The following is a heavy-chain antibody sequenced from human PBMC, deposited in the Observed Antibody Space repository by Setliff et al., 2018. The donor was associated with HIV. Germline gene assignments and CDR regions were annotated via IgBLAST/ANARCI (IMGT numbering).Heavy chain of an antibody. CDR2: IYSDGNT. Sequence: GGSLRLSCAASGFTVYSYYMSWVRQAPGKGLEWVSVIYSDGNTYYADSVKGRFTVSRDNSKNTLHLQMNSLRAEDTAVYYCARVYDAFDIWGQGTMVTVSS. V-gene: IGHV3-66*01. CDR1: GFTVYSYY. CDR3: ARVYDAFDI. J-gene: IGHJ3*02.